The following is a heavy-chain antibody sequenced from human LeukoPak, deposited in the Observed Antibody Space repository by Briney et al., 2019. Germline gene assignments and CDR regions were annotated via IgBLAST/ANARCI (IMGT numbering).Heavy chain of an antibody. J-gene: IGHJ4*02. V-gene: IGHV4-59*01. CDR2: IFNSGST. Sequence: SETLSLTCTVSGGYISSYYWSWIRQPPGKGLEWIGYIFNSGSTNYNPSLKSRVTVSVDTSKNQFSLKLSSVTAADTAVYFCALGDCSSTSCYVFDYWGQGTLVTVSS. CDR3: ALGDCSSTSCYVFDY. CDR1: GGYISSYY. D-gene: IGHD2-2*01.